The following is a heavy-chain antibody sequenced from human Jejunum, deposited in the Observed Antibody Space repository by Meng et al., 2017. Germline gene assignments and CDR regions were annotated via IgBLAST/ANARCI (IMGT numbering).Heavy chain of an antibody. CDR2: INRSGSS. V-gene: IGHV4-4*07. Sequence: SETLSLTCSVSGDSIRSYYWSWIRQPAGKGLEWIGRINRSGSSNYNPSLMSRVTMSVDTSKNQFSLNLTSGTAADTAVYYCARERVPGCSGGKCYIGDFDYWGQGMLVTVSS. CDR3: ARERVPGCSGGKCYIGDFDY. D-gene: IGHD2-15*01. CDR1: GDSIRSYY. J-gene: IGHJ4*02.